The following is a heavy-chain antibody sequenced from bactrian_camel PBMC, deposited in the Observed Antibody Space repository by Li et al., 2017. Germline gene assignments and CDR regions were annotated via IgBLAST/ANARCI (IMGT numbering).Heavy chain of an antibody. CDR1: GYTSSTYA. D-gene: IGHD2*01. V-gene: IGHV3S53*01. J-gene: IGHJ4*01. Sequence: HVQLVESGGGSVQAGGSLRLYCAASGYTSSTYAMGWFRQAPGKEREWVATIDSGGITSYADSVKGRFTISKDNTKNTLYLQMNSLKPEDTAMYYCAAGPSSGDYCYKRLPLFYTGQGTQVTVS. CDR2: IDSGGIT.